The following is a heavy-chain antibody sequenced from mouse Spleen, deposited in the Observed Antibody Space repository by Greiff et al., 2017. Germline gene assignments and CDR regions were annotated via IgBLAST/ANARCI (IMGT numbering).Heavy chain of an antibody. J-gene: IGHJ4*01. CDR2: ISSGSSTI. CDR3: AREGGSSPYYYAMDY. Sequence: EVKLVESGGGLVKPGGSLKLSCAASGFTFSDYGMHWVRQAPEKGLEWVAYISSGSSTIYYADTVKGRFTISRDNAKNTLFLQMTSLRSEDTAMFYCAREGGSSPYYYAMDYWGQGTSVTVSS. D-gene: IGHD1-1*01. V-gene: IGHV5-17*01. CDR1: GFTFSDYG.